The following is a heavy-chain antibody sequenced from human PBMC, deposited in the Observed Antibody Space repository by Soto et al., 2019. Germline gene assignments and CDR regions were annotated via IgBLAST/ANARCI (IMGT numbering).Heavy chain of an antibody. D-gene: IGHD4-17*01. Sequence: GASVKVSCKASGGTFSSYAISWVRQAPGQGLEWMGGIIPIFGTANYAQKFQGRVTITADESTSTAYMELSSLRSEDTAVYYCAPTVSGERDVWGQGTTVTVSS. CDR3: APTVSGERDV. CDR2: IIPIFGTA. CDR1: GGTFSSYA. V-gene: IGHV1-69*13. J-gene: IGHJ6*02.